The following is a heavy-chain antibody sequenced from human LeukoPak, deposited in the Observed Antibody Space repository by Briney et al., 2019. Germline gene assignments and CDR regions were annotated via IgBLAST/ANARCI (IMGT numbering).Heavy chain of an antibody. J-gene: IGHJ4*02. D-gene: IGHD4-17*01. CDR2: ISGSGGST. CDR1: GFTFNGYA. V-gene: IGHV3-23*01. CDR3: AKSYGPRTLYYFDY. Sequence: GGSLRLSCAASGFTFNGYAMSWVRQAPGKGLEWVSAISGSGGSTYYADSVKGRFTISRDNSKNTLYLQMNSLRAEDTAVYYCAKSYGPRTLYYFDYWGQGTLVTVSS.